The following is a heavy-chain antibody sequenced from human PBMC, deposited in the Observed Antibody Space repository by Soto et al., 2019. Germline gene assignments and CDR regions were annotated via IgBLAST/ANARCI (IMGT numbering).Heavy chain of an antibody. J-gene: IGHJ4*02. Sequence: QVQLVQSGAEVKKPGSSVKVSCKASGGTFSSYAISWVRQAPGQGLEWMGGIIPIFGTANYAQKFQGRVTSTADESTSTAYMELSSLRSEDKAVYYWARERAGYGYRYFDYWGQGTLVTVSS. D-gene: IGHD5-18*01. V-gene: IGHV1-69*12. CDR2: IIPIFGTA. CDR1: GGTFSSYA. CDR3: ARERAGYGYRYFDY.